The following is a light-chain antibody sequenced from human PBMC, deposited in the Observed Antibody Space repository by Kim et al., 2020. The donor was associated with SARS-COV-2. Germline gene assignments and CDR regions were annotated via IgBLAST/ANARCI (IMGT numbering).Light chain of an antibody. CDR3: ETWDSNPHWV. CDR1: SGHSSYI. Sequence: QPVLTQSSSASASLGSSVKLTCTLSSGHSSYIIAWHQQQPGKAPRYLMKLEGSGSYNKGSGVPDRFSGSSSGADRYLTISNLQSEDEADYYCETWDSNPHWVFGGGTQLTVL. CDR2: LEGSGSY. V-gene: IGLV4-60*03. J-gene: IGLJ3*02.